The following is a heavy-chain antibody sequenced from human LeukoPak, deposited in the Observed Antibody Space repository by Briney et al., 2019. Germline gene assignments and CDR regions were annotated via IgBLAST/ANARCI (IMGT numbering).Heavy chain of an antibody. CDR2: INPNSGGT. CDR3: ARDYGYSSGCDY. V-gene: IGHV1-2*02. D-gene: IGHD6-19*01. J-gene: IGHJ4*02. CDR1: GYTFTGYY. Sequence: ASVKVSCKASGYTFTGYYMHWVRQAPGQGLEWMGWINPNSGGTNYAQKFQGRVTMTRDTSISTAYMELSRLRSGDAAVYYCARDYGYSSGCDYWGQGTLVTVSS.